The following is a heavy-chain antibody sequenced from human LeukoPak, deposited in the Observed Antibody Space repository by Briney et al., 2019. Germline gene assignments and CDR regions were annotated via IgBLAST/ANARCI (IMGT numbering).Heavy chain of an antibody. D-gene: IGHD3-9*01. J-gene: IGHJ4*02. CDR2: IIPIFGTA. Sequence: SVKVSCKASGGTFSSYAISWVRQAPGQGLEWMGGIIPIFGTANYAQKFQGRVTITADESTSTAYMELSSLRSEDTAVYYCARVLRYFVGDCYFDYWGQGTLVTVSS. CDR3: ARVLRYFVGDCYFDY. CDR1: GGTFSSYA. V-gene: IGHV1-69*01.